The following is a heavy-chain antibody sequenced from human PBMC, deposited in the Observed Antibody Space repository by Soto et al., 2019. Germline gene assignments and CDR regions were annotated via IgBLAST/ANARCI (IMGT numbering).Heavy chain of an antibody. Sequence: QVKLVQSGAEVKKPGASVRVSCEASGYVFSKFYIHWVRQAPGGGLEWMGMINCRGGTTTFAQKFKGRVSMTRDTSTSRVYMGLNSLRSEDTAVYYCARESSGDVDFWGQGTLVTVSS. D-gene: IGHD5-12*01. CDR3: ARESSGDVDF. V-gene: IGHV1-46*01. CDR2: INCRGGTT. CDR1: GYVFSKFY. J-gene: IGHJ4*02.